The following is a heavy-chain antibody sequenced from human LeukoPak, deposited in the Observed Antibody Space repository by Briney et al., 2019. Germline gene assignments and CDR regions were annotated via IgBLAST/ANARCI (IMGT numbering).Heavy chain of an antibody. D-gene: IGHD3-3*01. CDR1: GFTFSSYS. CDR3: ARDSRMNYYAS. CDR2: ISSSSSYI. V-gene: IGHV3-21*01. Sequence: PGGSLRLSCAASGFTFSSYSMNWVRQAPGKGLEWVSSISSSSSYIYYADSVKGRFTISRDNAKNSLYLQMNSLRAKDTAMYYCARDSRMNYYASWGRGTLVTVSS. J-gene: IGHJ5*02.